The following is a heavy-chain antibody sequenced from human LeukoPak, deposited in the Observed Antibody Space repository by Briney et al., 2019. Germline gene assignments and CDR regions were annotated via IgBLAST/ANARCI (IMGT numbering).Heavy chain of an antibody. V-gene: IGHV1-69*05. CDR1: GYTFTSCY. CDR3: ARDGAPYGGSGSYYPLYYFDY. Sequence: SVKVSCKASGYTFTSCYMHWVRQAPGQGLEWMGRIIPIFGTANYAQKFQGRVTITTDESTSTAYMELSSLRSEDTAVYYCARDGAPYGGSGSYYPLYYFDYWGQGTLVTVSS. J-gene: IGHJ4*02. D-gene: IGHD3-10*01. CDR2: IIPIFGTA.